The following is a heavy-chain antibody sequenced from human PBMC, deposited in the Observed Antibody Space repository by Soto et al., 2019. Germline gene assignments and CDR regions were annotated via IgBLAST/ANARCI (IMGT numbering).Heavy chain of an antibody. CDR2: IDPSDSYT. CDR1: GYSFTSYW. Sequence: GESLKISCKGSGYSFTSYWISWVRQMPGKGLEWMGRIDPSDSYTNYSPSFQGHVTISADKSISTAYLQWSSLKASDTAMYYWARHTITMVRGVIITSPITTGWVDPWGQGTLVTV. V-gene: IGHV5-10-1*01. D-gene: IGHD3-10*01. J-gene: IGHJ5*02. CDR3: ARHTITMVRGVIITSPITTGWVDP.